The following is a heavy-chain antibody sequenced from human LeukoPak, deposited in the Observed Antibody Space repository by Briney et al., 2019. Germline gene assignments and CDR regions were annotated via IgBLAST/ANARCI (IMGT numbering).Heavy chain of an antibody. Sequence: PSQTLSLTCTVSEGSISSGSYYWSWIRQPAGKGLEWIGRIYTSASTNYNPSLKSRVTISVDTSKNQFSLRLSSVTAADTAVYYCARGLGYDVLTDYYHYYFDFWGQGTLVTVSS. D-gene: IGHD3/OR15-3a*01. CDR1: EGSISSGSYY. J-gene: IGHJ4*02. CDR2: IYTSAST. CDR3: ARGLGYDVLTDYYHYYFDF. V-gene: IGHV4-61*02.